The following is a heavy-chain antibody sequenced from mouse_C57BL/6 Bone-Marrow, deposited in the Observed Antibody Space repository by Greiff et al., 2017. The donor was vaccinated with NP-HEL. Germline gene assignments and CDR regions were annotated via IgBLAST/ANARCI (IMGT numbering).Heavy chain of an antibody. CDR2: IYPGSGST. V-gene: IGHV1-55*01. D-gene: IGHD1-1*01. J-gene: IGHJ3*01. CDR3: ARSLLLRSSRRDWFAY. Sequence: QVQLQQPGAELVKPGASVKMSCKASGYTFTSYWITWVKQRPGQGLGWIGDIYPGSGSTNYNEKFKSKATLTVDTSSSTAYMQLSSLTSEDSAVYYCARSLLLRSSRRDWFAYWGQGTLVTVSA. CDR1: GYTFTSYW.